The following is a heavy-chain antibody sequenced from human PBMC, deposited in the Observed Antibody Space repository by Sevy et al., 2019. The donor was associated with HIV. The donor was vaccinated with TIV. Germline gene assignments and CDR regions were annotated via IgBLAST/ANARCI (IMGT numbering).Heavy chain of an antibody. J-gene: IGHJ3*02. CDR1: GFTFSSYS. CDR3: ARDLIAAFDI. D-gene: IGHD2-8*01. Sequence: GGSLRLSCAASGFTFSSYSMNWVRQAPGKGLEWVSSISSSSSYIYYAHSVKGRFTISRDNAKNSLYLQMNSLRAEDTAVYYCARDLIAAFDIWGQGTMVTVSS. CDR2: ISSSSSYI. V-gene: IGHV3-21*01.